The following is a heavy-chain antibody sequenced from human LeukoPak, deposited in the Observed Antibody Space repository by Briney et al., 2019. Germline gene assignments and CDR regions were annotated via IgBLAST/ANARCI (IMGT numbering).Heavy chain of an antibody. CDR2: INQDGSET. CDR3: ASSVTTTGFDY. V-gene: IGHV3-7*01. J-gene: IGHJ4*02. Sequence: GGSLRLSCAASGFTFSSYWIRWVRQAPGKGLEWVANINQDGSETYYVDSVKGRFTISRDNAKNSLYLQMNSLRAEDTAVYYCASSVTTTGFDYWGQGTLVTVSS. D-gene: IGHD4-17*01. CDR1: GFTFSSYW.